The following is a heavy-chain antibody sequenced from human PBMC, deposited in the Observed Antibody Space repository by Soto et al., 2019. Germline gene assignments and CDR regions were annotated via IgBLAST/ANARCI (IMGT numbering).Heavy chain of an antibody. CDR3: ARAGIEYSSSPLQNDFDY. J-gene: IGHJ4*02. V-gene: IGHV3-30-3*01. Sequence: GGSLRLSCGVSGFTFSSYAMHWVRQAPGKGLEWVAVISYDGSNKYYADSVKGRFTISRDDSKNTLYLQMNSLRAEDTAVYYCARAGIEYSSSPLQNDFDYWGQGTLVTVSS. CDR1: GFTFSSYA. D-gene: IGHD6-6*01. CDR2: ISYDGSNK.